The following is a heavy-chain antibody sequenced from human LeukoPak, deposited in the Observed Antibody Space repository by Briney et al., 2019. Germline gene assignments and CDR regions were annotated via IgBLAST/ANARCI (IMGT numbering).Heavy chain of an antibody. J-gene: IGHJ4*02. CDR2: ICASGAST. V-gene: IGHV3-23*01. CDR1: GFTFSSYA. CDR3: ARMSGLGGYESFDY. D-gene: IGHD5-12*01. Sequence: GGALRLSCAASGFTFSSYALTWVRQAPGKGLEWVSSICASGASTYYAASVKGRFTISRDNSRGTLFLEMNSLRAEDTAVYYCARMSGLGGYESFDYWGQGTLVTVSS.